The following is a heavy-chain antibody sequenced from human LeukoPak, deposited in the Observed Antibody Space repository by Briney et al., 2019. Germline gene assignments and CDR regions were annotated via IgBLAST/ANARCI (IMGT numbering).Heavy chain of an antibody. V-gene: IGHV4-38-2*02. J-gene: IGHJ4*02. CDR2: IYHSGST. Sequence: SETLSLTCTVSGYSISSGYYWGWIRQPPGKGLEWIGSIYHSGSTYYNSSLKSRVTISLDTSKNQFSLKLSSVTAADTAVYYCARDLYYYDSSGYYFDYWGQGTLVTVSS. D-gene: IGHD3-22*01. CDR1: GYSISSGYY. CDR3: ARDLYYYDSSGYYFDY.